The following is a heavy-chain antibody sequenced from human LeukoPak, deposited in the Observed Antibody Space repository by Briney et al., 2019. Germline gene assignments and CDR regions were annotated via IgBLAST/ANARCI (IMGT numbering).Heavy chain of an antibody. J-gene: IGHJ5*02. CDR3: AREAFGTSYNWFDP. CDR2: IYYSGST. Sequence: SETLSLTCTVSGGSISSGGYYWSWICQHPGRGLEWIGYIYYSGSTYYNPSLKSRVTISVDTSKNQFSLKLSSVTAADTAVYYCAREAFGTSYNWFDPWGQGTLVTVSS. CDR1: GGSISSGGYY. V-gene: IGHV4-31*03. D-gene: IGHD3-3*01.